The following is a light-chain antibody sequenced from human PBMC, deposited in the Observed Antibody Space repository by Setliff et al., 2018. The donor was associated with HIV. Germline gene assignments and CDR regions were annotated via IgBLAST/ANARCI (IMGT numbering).Light chain of an antibody. CDR3: SSWTGSSTLM. J-gene: IGLJ1*01. Sequence: QSALTQPASVSGSPGRSITISCTGSNNDIGDYNYVSWYQQHPVNTPKLIIYDVTNRPSGVSDRFSASKSGNTASLTISGLQADDEADYYCSSWTGSSTLMFGTGTKVTV. CDR2: DVT. CDR1: NNDIGDYNY. V-gene: IGLV2-14*03.